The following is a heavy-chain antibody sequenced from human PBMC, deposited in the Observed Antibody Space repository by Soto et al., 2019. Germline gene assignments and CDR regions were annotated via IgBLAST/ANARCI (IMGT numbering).Heavy chain of an antibody. CDR3: ARVVSRGKSDD. V-gene: IGHV1-8*01. D-gene: IGHD3-16*01. Sequence: QVQLVQSGAEVKKPGASVKVSCKASGYTFTSFDIYWVRQATGQGLEWMGWMNTNSGNTGYAQRFQGRVTMTKYTTISKADMELSSLTSEDTAYYYCARVVSRGKSDDWGQGTLVIVSS. CDR2: MNTNSGNT. CDR1: GYTFTSFD. J-gene: IGHJ4*02.